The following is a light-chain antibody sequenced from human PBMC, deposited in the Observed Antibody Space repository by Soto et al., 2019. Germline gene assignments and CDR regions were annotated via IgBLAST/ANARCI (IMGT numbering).Light chain of an antibody. J-gene: IGLJ1*01. CDR1: SSDIGSYDL. CDR2: EGT. CDR3: CSYAGSRTYV. V-gene: IGLV2-23*01. Sequence: QSALTQPASVSGPLGQSTVISCTGSSSDIGSYDLVSWYQQYPGKAPKVVIFEGTKRPSGVSNRFSGSKSGNTASLTISGLQTEDEADYYCCSYAGSRTYVFGAGTKVTVL.